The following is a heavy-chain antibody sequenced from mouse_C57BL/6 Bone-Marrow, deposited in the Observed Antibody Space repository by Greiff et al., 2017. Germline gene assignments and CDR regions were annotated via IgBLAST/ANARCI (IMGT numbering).Heavy chain of an antibody. Sequence: QVQLQQPGAELVMPGASVKLSCKASGYTFPSYWMHWVKQRHGQGLEWIGEIDPSDSYTNYNQKFKGKSTLTVDKSSCTAYMQLSSLTSEDSAVYYCAKVLLSPFAYWGQGTLVTVSA. CDR3: AKVLLSPFAY. D-gene: IGHD2-12*01. J-gene: IGHJ3*01. CDR1: GYTFPSYW. CDR2: IDPSDSYT. V-gene: IGHV1-69*01.